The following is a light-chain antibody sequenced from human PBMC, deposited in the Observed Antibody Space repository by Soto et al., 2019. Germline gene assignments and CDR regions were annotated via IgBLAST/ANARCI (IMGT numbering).Light chain of an antibody. V-gene: IGKV1-39*01. J-gene: IGKJ2*01. CDR3: QQSYKTPYT. CDR1: QSISRY. Sequence: MQMTQSPSSLSASVGDRVTIACRASQSISRYLYWYQQKAVKAPKLLIYGTSSLHSGVPSRFSGSGSGTDFTLIITSLQPEAIATYYCQQSYKTPYTFGQGTKL. CDR2: GTS.